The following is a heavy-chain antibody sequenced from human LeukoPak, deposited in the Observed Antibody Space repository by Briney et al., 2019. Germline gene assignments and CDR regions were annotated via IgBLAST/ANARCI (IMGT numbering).Heavy chain of an antibody. CDR2: INGDGRNI. V-gene: IGHV3-74*01. Sequence: GGSLRLSCVASGFTFSSYWMHWVRHDPRKGLVWVSRINGDGRNINYADSVRGRFTISRDNTKNTLYLQMNTLRVEDTAVYYCTRDLMDYDVSTGLHHYYMDVWGQGTTVTVSS. CDR3: TRDLMDYDVSTGLHHYYMDV. D-gene: IGHD3-9*01. J-gene: IGHJ6*02. CDR1: GFTFSSYW.